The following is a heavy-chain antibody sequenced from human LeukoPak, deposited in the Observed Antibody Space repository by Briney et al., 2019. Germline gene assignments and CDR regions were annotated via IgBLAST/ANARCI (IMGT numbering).Heavy chain of an antibody. Sequence: ASVKVSCKASGYTFTSYDINWVRQATGQGLEWMGWMNPNSGNTGYAQKFQGRVTMTTDTSTSTAYMELRSLRSDDTAVYYCARDFSVITMVRGVIGYWGQGTLVTVSS. J-gene: IGHJ4*02. CDR1: GYTFTSYD. CDR3: ARDFSVITMVRGVIGY. V-gene: IGHV1-8*01. CDR2: MNPNSGNT. D-gene: IGHD3-10*01.